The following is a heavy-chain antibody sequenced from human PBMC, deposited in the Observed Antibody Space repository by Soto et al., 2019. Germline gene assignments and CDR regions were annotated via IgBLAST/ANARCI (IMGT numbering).Heavy chain of an antibody. CDR1: GFSFSVSS. Sequence: EVQLVESGGGLVQPGGSMRLSCAASGFSFSVSSMHWVRQASGKGLEWLGRIRSKASNYATTYSESVRGRFIISRDDSQDTMFLQMNSLRTEATAMYYCAIEAAGFGHWGQGTLVTVSS. V-gene: IGHV3-73*01. J-gene: IGHJ4*02. CDR3: AIEAAGFGH. CDR2: IRSKASNYAT. D-gene: IGHD6-13*01.